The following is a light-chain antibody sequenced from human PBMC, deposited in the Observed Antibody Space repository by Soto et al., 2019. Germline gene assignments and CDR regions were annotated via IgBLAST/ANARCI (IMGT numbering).Light chain of an antibody. CDR1: QSINGW. J-gene: IGKJ1*01. CDR2: KTS. Sequence: DIQMTQSPSTLSASVGDRVTITCRASQSINGWLAWDQQKPGKATKVLIYKTSGLECGVPSRFSGSGSGTDFTLTIRIMQPDDFATYYCQQYRTYQWTFGQGTKVE. V-gene: IGKV1-5*03. CDR3: QQYRTYQWT.